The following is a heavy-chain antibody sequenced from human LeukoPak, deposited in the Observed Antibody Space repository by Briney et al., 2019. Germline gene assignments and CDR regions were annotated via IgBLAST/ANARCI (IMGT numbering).Heavy chain of an antibody. D-gene: IGHD3-16*01. CDR3: ARDWGVGIRQNAFDI. J-gene: IGHJ3*02. V-gene: IGHV3-48*04. CDR1: GFTFNGYW. Sequence: GGSLRLSCAASGFTFNGYWMNWVRQAPGKGLEWVAYISGSGYTIYYADSAKGRFTISRDNTKNSLYLRMNSLRADDTAVYYCARDWGVGIRQNAFDIWGQGTMVTVSS. CDR2: ISGSGYTI.